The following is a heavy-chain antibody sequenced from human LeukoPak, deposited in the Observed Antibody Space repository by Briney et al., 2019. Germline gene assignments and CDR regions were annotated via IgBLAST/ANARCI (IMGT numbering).Heavy chain of an antibody. CDR2: GHYTGST. CDR3: ARVDIVVVPAATYNWFDP. V-gene: IGHV4-59*12. D-gene: IGHD2-2*03. CDR1: GASIKNNY. Sequence: PSETLSLTCTVSGASIKNNYWSWIRQPPGKGLEWIGYGHYTGSTNYNPSLKSRVTISVDTSKNQFSLKLSSVTAADTAMYYCARVDIVVVPAATYNWFDPWGQGTLVTVSS. J-gene: IGHJ5*02.